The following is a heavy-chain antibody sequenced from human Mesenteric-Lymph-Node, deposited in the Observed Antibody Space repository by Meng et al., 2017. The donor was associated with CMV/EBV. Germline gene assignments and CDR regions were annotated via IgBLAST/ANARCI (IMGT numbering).Heavy chain of an antibody. D-gene: IGHD1-26*01. Sequence: GGSLRLSCAASGFTFSSYGMHWVRQAPGKGLEWVSGISWNSGSIGYADSVKGRFTISRDNAKNSLYLQMNSLRAEDTALYYCAKGNSGSYNIRDAFDIWGQGTMVTVSS. J-gene: IGHJ3*02. CDR1: GFTFSSYG. CDR2: ISWNSGSI. V-gene: IGHV3-9*01. CDR3: AKGNSGSYNIRDAFDI.